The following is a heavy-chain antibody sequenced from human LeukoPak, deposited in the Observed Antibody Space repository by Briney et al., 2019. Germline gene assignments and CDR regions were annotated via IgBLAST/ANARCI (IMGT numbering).Heavy chain of an antibody. V-gene: IGHV4-59*01. CDR1: GGSISSYY. Sequence: SETLSLTCTVSGGSISSYYWSWIRQPPGKGLEWIGYIYYSGSTNYNPSLKSRVTISVHTSKDQFSLKLSSVTAADTAVYYCARLTGYSSESWFDPWGQGTLVTVSS. CDR2: IYYSGST. J-gene: IGHJ5*02. CDR3: ARLTGYSSESWFDP. D-gene: IGHD3-9*01.